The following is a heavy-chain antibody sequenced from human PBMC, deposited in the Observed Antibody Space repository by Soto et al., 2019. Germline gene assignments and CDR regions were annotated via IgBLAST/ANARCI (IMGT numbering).Heavy chain of an antibody. Sequence: LSETLCLTCTVSGDSISRYYWSCIRQPAGKGLEFIGRIYLSGSPDYNPSLKMRVTMSVDPSKNQFSLKLASVTAADTAVYYCVRDCSGGGCYSDHGMDVWGQGTTVT. J-gene: IGHJ6*02. D-gene: IGHD2-15*01. CDR2: IYLSGSP. CDR1: GDSISRYY. V-gene: IGHV4-4*07. CDR3: VRDCSGGGCYSDHGMDV.